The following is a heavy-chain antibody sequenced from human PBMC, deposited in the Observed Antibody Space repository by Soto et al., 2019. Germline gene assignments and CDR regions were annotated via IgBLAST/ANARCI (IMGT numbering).Heavy chain of an antibody. D-gene: IGHD4-17*01. CDR1: GGSISSGGYY. V-gene: IGHV4-31*03. J-gene: IGHJ2*01. CDR3: ARGDYGEGGNWSFDL. CDR2: IYYSGST. Sequence: QVQLQESGPGLVKPSQTLSLTCTVSGGSISSGGYYWSWLRQHPGKGLEWIGYIYYSGSTYYNPSLTSRVNIAVDTSKNQFSLKLSSVTAADTAVYYCARGDYGEGGNWSFDLWGRGTMVTVSS.